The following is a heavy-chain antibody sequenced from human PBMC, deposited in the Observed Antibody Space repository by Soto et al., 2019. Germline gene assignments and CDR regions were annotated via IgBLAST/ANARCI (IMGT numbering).Heavy chain of an antibody. J-gene: IGHJ3*02. D-gene: IGHD2-15*01. V-gene: IGHV3-13*05. CDR3: ARGRLSWRGAFDI. CDR2: IGTADDP. Sequence: GGSLRLSCAASGFTFKSYDMHWVRQATGKDLEWVSAIGTADDPYYPGSVKGRFTISRENAKNSLYLQMTRLRAGDTVVYYCARGRLSWRGAFDIWGQGTMVTVSS. CDR1: GFTFKSYD.